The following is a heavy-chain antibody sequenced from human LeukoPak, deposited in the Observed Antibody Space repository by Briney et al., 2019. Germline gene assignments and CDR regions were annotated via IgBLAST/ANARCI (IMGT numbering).Heavy chain of an antibody. CDR1: GFTFDDYG. D-gene: IGHD3/OR15-3a*01. V-gene: IGHV3-20*04. CDR2: INWNGGST. Sequence: GGSLRLFCAASGFTFDDYGMSWVRQAPGKGLEWVSGINWNGGSTGYADSVKGRFTISRDNAKNSLYLQMNSLRAEDTALYYCARVRGWTTTTPLTDYWGQGTLVTVSS. J-gene: IGHJ4*02. CDR3: ARVRGWTTTTPLTDY.